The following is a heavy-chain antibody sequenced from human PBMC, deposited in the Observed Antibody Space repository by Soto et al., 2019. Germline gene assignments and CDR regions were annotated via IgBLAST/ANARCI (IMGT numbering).Heavy chain of an antibody. CDR3: ARSSFIAAAAKRGWFDP. Sequence: ASVKVSCKASGYTFTSYGISWVRQAPGQGLEWMGWISAYNGNTNYAQKLQGRVTMTTDTSTSTAYMELRSLRSDDTAVYYCARSSFIAAAAKRGWFDPWGQGTLVTVSS. V-gene: IGHV1-18*01. CDR1: GYTFTSYG. D-gene: IGHD6-13*01. CDR2: ISAYNGNT. J-gene: IGHJ5*02.